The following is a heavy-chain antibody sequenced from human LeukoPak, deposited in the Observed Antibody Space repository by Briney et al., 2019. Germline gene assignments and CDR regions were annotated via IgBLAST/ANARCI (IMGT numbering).Heavy chain of an antibody. CDR3: ARVASGYSSGWYDY. J-gene: IGHJ4*02. CDR1: GGSISSYY. V-gene: IGHV4-59*01. Sequence: PSGTLSLTCTVSGGSISSYYWSWIRQPPGKGLEWIGYIYYSGSTNYNPSLKSRVTISVDTSKNQFSLKLSSVTAADTAVYYCARVASGYSSGWYDYWGQGTLVTVSS. D-gene: IGHD6-19*01. CDR2: IYYSGST.